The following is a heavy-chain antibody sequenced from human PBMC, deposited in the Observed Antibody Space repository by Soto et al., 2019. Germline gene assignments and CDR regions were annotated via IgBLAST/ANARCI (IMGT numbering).Heavy chain of an antibody. CDR1: DFTVYTNY. CDR3: ARGSSSSFLGLDV. D-gene: IGHD6-6*01. Sequence: EVQLVETGGGLIQRGGSLRLSCAASDFTVYTNYMTWVRQAPGEGLEWVSVVYSGGGAYYADSVRGRFTISRDNSKNTLYLQMNSLREEDTAVYYCARGSSSSFLGLDVWGQGTTVTVSS. J-gene: IGHJ6*02. V-gene: IGHV3-53*02. CDR2: VYSGGGA.